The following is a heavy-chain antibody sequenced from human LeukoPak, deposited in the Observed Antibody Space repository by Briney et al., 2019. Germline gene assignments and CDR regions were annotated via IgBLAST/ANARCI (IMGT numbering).Heavy chain of an antibody. CDR1: GGSIGSNY. CDR2: VYYTGGT. J-gene: IGHJ4*02. Sequence: PSETLSLTCTVSGGSIGSNYWTWIRQPPGKGLEYIGYVYYTGGTNYNPSLKSRVTISVDTSKNQFSLKLSSVTAADTAVYFCAKYGNSGWVIDNWGQGTLVTVSS. D-gene: IGHD6-19*01. V-gene: IGHV4-59*08. CDR3: AKYGNSGWVIDN.